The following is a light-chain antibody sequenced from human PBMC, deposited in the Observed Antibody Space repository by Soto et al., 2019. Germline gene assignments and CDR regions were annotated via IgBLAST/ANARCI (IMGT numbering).Light chain of an antibody. J-gene: IGKJ1*01. CDR1: QGIAND. V-gene: IGKV1-17*01. CDR2: VAS. CDR3: LQHNSYPWT. Sequence: DIQMTQSPSSLSASVGDRVTITCRASQGIANDLGWYQQKPGKAPKRLFYVASNLQSGVPSRFSGSGSGTEFALTISSMQPEDVATYYCLQHNSYPWTFGQGTKVEIK.